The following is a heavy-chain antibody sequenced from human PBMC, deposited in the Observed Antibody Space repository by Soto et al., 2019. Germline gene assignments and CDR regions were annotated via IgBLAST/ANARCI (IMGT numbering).Heavy chain of an antibody. J-gene: IGHJ4*02. Sequence: KASETLSLTCTVSGASISSSYWSWIRQSPERGLEWIAYVYHTGATNYNPSLKSRVTISLDTSKGQFSLNLTSLTKADTAVYFCARGGNRYSNVASGVGGFDYWGQGSLVTVSS. V-gene: IGHV4-59*01. D-gene: IGHD5-12*01. CDR2: VYHTGAT. CDR3: ARGGNRYSNVASGVGGFDY. CDR1: GASISSSY.